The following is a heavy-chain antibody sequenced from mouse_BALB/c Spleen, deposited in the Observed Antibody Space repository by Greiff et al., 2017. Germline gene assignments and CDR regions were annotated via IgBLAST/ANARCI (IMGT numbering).Heavy chain of an antibody. CDR2: IDPETGGT. CDR1: GYTFTDYE. CDR3: TRYGYDVAWFAY. V-gene: IGHV1-15*01. D-gene: IGHD2-2*01. Sequence: QVQLKQSGAELVRPGASVTLSCKASGYTFTDYEMHWVKQTPVHGLEWIGAIDPETGGTAYNQKFKGKATLTADKSSSTAYMELRSLTSEDSAVYYCTRYGYDVAWFAYWGQGTLVTVSA. J-gene: IGHJ3*01.